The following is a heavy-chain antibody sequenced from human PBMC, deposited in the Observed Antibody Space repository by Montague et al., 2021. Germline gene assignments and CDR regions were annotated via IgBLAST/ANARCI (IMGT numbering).Heavy chain of an antibody. CDR2: SRNKANSYTP. CDR3: ATEGKLPGPDFDH. Sequence: SLRLSCAASGFSFSDYYVDWVRQAPGKGLEWVGRSRNKANSYTPDYAASVKGRFTISRDESKNSLYLQMNSLKTDDTAAYYCATEGKLPGPDFDHWGQGTLVTVSS. D-gene: IGHD1-7*01. V-gene: IGHV3-72*01. CDR1: GFSFSDYY. J-gene: IGHJ4*02.